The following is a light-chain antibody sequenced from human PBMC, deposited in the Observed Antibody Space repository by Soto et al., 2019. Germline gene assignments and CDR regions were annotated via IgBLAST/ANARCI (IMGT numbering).Light chain of an antibody. CDR3: LQDLNYPRT. CDR1: QGIRNY. J-gene: IGKJ1*01. CDR2: AAS. V-gene: IGKV1-6*01. Sequence: AIQMTQSPSSLSASVGDRVTITCRASQGIRNYLGWYQQKSGEAPKLLIYAASSLQSGVPSRFSGSGSGTDFTLTITSLQTDDFATYYCLQDLNYPRTFGQGTKVEIK.